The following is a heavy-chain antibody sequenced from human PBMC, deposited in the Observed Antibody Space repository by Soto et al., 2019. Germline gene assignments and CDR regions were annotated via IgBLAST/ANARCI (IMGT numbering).Heavy chain of an antibody. CDR3: VRSYFDY. CDR1: GFSFSSYG. V-gene: IGHV3-30*03. J-gene: IGHJ4*02. CDR2: ISYDGSNK. Sequence: WGSLRLSCAASGFSFSSYGMHWVRQAPGKGLEWVAVISYDGSNKYYADSVKGRFTISRDNSKNTLYLQMNSLRAEDTAVYYCVRSYFDYWGQGTLVTVSS.